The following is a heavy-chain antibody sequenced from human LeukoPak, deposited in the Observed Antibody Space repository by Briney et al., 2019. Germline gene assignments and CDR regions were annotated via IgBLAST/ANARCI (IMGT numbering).Heavy chain of an antibody. CDR1: EFTFRNYD. Sequence: GVLRLSCAASEFTFRNYDMSWVRQAPGKGLEWVSGISASGGNTYYADSVKGRFTISRDNAKKSLYLQMISLRAEDTGIYYCARDPIPHYYGSGRSYYYYMDVWGKGTTVSVSS. V-gene: IGHV3-23*01. CDR2: ISASGGNT. CDR3: ARDPIPHYYGSGRSYYYYMDV. J-gene: IGHJ6*03. D-gene: IGHD3-10*01.